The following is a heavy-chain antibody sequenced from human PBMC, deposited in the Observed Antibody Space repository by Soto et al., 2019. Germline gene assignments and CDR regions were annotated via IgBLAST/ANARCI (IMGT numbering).Heavy chain of an antibody. CDR3: AAGEASSRNLAPYYLDF. D-gene: IGHD6-13*01. J-gene: IGHJ4*02. CDR1: GGSISSYY. V-gene: IGHV4-4*07. Sequence: SETLSLTCTVSGGSISSYYWSWIRQPAGKGLEWIGRIYTSGSTNYNPSLKSRVTMSVDTSKNQFSLKLLSVTTADTAVYFCAAGEASSRNLAPYYLDFWGQGTLVTVSS. CDR2: IYTSGST.